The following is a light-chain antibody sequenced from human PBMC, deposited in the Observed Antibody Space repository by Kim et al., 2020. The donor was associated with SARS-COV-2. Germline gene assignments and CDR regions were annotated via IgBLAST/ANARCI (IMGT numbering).Light chain of an antibody. Sequence: EIVLTQSPVTLSLSPGERATLSCRATQSVISSLAWYQQKPGQAPRLLIFDAFNRATGIPARFSGSGSGTDFTLNISRLEPEDFAVYYCQQRSNWPLTFGGGTKVDIK. CDR3: QQRSNWPLT. V-gene: IGKV3-11*01. CDR1: QSVISS. J-gene: IGKJ4*01. CDR2: DAF.